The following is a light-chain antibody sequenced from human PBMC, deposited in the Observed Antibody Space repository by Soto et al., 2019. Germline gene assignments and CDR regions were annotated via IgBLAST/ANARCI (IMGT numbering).Light chain of an antibody. J-gene: IGKJ4*01. CDR1: QSIGAS. CDR2: KAS. V-gene: IGKV1-5*03. CDR3: QQYNSSPLT. Sequence: DIQMTQSPSTLYASVGDRVTITCRASQSIGASLAWFQQKPGKAPNLLIYKASSLESGVTSRFSDSGSGTEFTLTISTLQPDDFATYYCQQYNSSPLTFGGGTKVEIK.